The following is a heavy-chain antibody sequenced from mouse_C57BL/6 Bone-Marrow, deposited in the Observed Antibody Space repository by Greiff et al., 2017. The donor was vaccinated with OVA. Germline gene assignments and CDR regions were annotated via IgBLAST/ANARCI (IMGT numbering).Heavy chain of an antibody. J-gene: IGHJ2*01. Sequence: EVKLVESEGGLVKPGSSMKLSCTASGFTFSDYYMAWVRQVPEQGLEWVANINYDGSSTYYLDSLKSRFIISRDNAKNILYLQRSSLKSEDTATYYCARNEGRGVFDYWGQGTTLTVSS. CDR1: GFTFSDYY. V-gene: IGHV5-16*01. CDR3: ARNEGRGVFDY. CDR2: INYDGSST.